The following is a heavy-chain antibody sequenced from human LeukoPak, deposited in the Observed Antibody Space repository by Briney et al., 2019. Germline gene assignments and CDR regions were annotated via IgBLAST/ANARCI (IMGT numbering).Heavy chain of an antibody. CDR1: GGSISTYY. D-gene: IGHD6-6*01. Sequence: SETLSLTCTVSGGSISTYYWNWIRQPPGKGLEWIGYIYHRGSTNYNPSLQSRVTISVDTSKNQFSLNLNSVTAADTAVYYCARGGAARLHFQNWGQGTLVTVSS. V-gene: IGHV4-59*01. CDR3: ARGGAARLHFQN. J-gene: IGHJ1*01. CDR2: IYHRGST.